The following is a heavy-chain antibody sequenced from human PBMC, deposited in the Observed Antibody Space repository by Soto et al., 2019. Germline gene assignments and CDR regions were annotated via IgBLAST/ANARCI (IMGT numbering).Heavy chain of an antibody. J-gene: IGHJ3*02. CDR1: GYTFTGYY. CDR2: INPNSGGT. Sequence: ASVKVSCKASGYTFTGYYMHWVRQAPGQGLEWMGWINPNSGGTNYAQKFQGWVPMTRDTSISTAYMELSRLRSDDTAVYYCARERTGDAFDIWGQGTMVTVSS. V-gene: IGHV1-2*04. D-gene: IGHD7-27*01. CDR3: ARERTGDAFDI.